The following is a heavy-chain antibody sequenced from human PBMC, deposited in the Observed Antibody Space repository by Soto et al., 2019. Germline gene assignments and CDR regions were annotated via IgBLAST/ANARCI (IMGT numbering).Heavy chain of an antibody. V-gene: IGHV3-74*01. Sequence: EVQLVESGGGLVQPGGSLRLSCAASGFTFSSYWMHWVRQAPGKGLVWVSRINSDGSSTSYADSVKGRFTISRHIAKKTRDVQMNCLRAEDTTVDFCAREEAYYYGMDVWGQGTTGTVSS. J-gene: IGHJ6*02. CDR1: GFTFSSYW. CDR3: AREEAYYYGMDV. CDR2: INSDGSST.